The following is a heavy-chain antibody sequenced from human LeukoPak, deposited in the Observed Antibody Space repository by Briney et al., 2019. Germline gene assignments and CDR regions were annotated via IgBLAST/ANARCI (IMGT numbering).Heavy chain of an antibody. CDR1: GFTFSSYA. D-gene: IGHD5-18*01. J-gene: IGHJ4*02. V-gene: IGHV3-30*04. CDR2: ISYDGSNK. Sequence: GGSLRLSCAASGFTFSSYAMHWVRQAPGKGLEWVAVISYDGSNKYYADSVKGRFTISRDNSKNTLYLQMNSLRAEDTAMYYCAAGSTAMVGFDYWGQGTLVTVSS. CDR3: AAGSTAMVGFDY.